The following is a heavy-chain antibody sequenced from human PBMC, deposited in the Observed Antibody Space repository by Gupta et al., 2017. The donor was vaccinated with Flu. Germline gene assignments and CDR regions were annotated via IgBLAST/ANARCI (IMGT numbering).Heavy chain of an antibody. Sequence: QVQLQESGPGLVKPSQTLSLTCTVSGGSISSGSYYWSWIRQPAGKGLEWIGRIYTSGSTNYNPSLKSRVTISVDTSKNQFSLKLSSVTAADTAVYYCARAGYYGSGSYNAYAFDIWGQGTMVTVSS. CDR2: IYTSGST. J-gene: IGHJ3*02. CDR1: GGSISSGSYY. V-gene: IGHV4-61*02. D-gene: IGHD3-10*01. CDR3: ARAGYYGSGSYNAYAFDI.